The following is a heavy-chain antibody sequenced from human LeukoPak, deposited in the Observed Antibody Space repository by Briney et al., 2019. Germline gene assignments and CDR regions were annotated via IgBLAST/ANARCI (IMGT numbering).Heavy chain of an antibody. CDR2: IYPGDSGT. CDR3: AREFYGGTDY. V-gene: IGHV5-51*01. Sequence: GESLKISCKGSGYSFTKYGIGWVRQMPGKGLEWMGIIYPGDSGTKYSPSFQGQVTISADESINTAYLQWSSLKASDTAMYYCAREFYGGTDYWGQGTLVTVSS. CDR1: GYSFTKYG. J-gene: IGHJ4*02. D-gene: IGHD4-17*01.